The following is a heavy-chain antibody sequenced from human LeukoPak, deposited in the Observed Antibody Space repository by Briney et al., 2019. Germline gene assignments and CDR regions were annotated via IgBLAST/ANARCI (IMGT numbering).Heavy chain of an antibody. CDR1: GFTFSSYA. V-gene: IGHV3-23*01. J-gene: IGHJ4*02. Sequence: GGSLRLSCAASGFTFSSYAMNWVRQAPGKGLEWVSAITGSGGRTYYADSVKGRFTISRDSSKNTLNLHMNSLRAEDTAVYYCAKDPTHYRVWDYYETIGLSYWGQGTLVTVSS. CDR3: AKDPTHYRVWDYYETIGLSY. CDR2: ITGSGGRT. D-gene: IGHD3-22*01.